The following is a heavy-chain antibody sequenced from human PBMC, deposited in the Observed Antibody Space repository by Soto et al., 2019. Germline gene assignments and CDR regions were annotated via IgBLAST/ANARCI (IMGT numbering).Heavy chain of an antibody. Sequence: SETLSLTCTVSGGSISSGDYYWSWIRQPPGKGLEWIGYIYYSGSTHYNPSLRSRVTISADTSKNQFSLNLSSVTAADTAVYHCARVLGKWKHAACFYYGMDVWGQGTTVTVAS. CDR2: IYYSGST. V-gene: IGHV4-30-4*01. CDR3: ARVLGKWKHAACFYYGMDV. J-gene: IGHJ6*02. CDR1: GGSISSGDYY. D-gene: IGHD1-1*01.